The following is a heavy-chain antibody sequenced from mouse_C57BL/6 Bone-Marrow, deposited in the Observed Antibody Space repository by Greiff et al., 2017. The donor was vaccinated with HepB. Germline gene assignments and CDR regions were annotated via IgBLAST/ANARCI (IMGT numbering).Heavy chain of an antibody. CDR3: TREPYSNYPPWFAY. CDR1: GFTFSSYA. Sequence: EVKVVDSGEGLVKPGGSLKLSCAASGFTFSSYAMSWVRQTPEKRLEWVAYISSGGDYIYYADTVKGRFTISRDNARNTLYLQMSSLKSEDTAMYYCTREPYSNYPPWFAYWGQGTLVTVSA. J-gene: IGHJ3*01. CDR2: ISSGGDYI. D-gene: IGHD2-5*01. V-gene: IGHV5-9-1*02.